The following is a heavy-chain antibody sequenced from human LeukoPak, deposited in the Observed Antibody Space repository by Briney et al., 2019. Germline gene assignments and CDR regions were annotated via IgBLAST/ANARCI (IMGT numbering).Heavy chain of an antibody. V-gene: IGHV5-51*01. CDR1: GYSFTNYW. CDR3: ARSATNWFDS. D-gene: IGHD2-15*01. Sequence: GESLKISCQGSGYSFTNYWIGWVRQMPGQGLEWMGIIYLGDSHTRYSPSFQGQVTISADKSISTAYLQWSSLKASDTATYYCARSATNWFDSWGQGTLVTVSS. J-gene: IGHJ5*01. CDR2: IYLGDSHT.